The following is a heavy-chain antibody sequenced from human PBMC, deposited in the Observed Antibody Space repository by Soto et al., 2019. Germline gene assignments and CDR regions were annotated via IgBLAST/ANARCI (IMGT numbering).Heavy chain of an antibody. V-gene: IGHV3-33*01. CDR1: GFTFSNYA. J-gene: IGHJ4*02. CDR3: ARVSADILWFGDLLSDFDY. CDR2: IWYDGSKK. Sequence: GGSLRLSCAASGFTFSNYAMHWVRQAPGRRLQWVAIIWYDGSKKYYGDSVEGRFTIFRDNSNNMLYLQVNSLRAEDTAVFYCARVSADILWFGDLLSDFDYWGQGTLVTVSS. D-gene: IGHD3-10*01.